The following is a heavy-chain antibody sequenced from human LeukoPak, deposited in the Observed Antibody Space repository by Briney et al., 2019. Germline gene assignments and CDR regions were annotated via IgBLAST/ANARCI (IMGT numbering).Heavy chain of an antibody. D-gene: IGHD1-26*01. CDR1: GGSISSNSYC. Sequence: SETRSLTGTVAGGSISSNSYCWSWIPQPAGKGLEWIGRICISGSTNYNPSRKSRVTIAVDTSKNQFSLKLISVTAADTAVYYCAREVESLVGAYSYKYMDAWGKGTPVTMSS. J-gene: IGHJ6*03. CDR3: AREVESLVGAYSYKYMDA. V-gene: IGHV4-61*02. CDR2: ICISGST.